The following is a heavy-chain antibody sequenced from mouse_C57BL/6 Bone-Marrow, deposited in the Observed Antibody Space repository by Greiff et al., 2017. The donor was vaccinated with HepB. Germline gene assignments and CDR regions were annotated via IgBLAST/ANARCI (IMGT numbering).Heavy chain of an antibody. CDR3: ARWYGNYWYFDV. Sequence: QVQLQQSGPELVKPGASVKISCKASGYAFSSSWMNWVKQSPGKGLEWIGGINPGDGDTTYNEKFKGKATRTADKSSSTAYMQRSSLTSEDSAVYFCARWYGNYWYFDVWGTGTTVTVSS. CDR1: GYAFSSSW. V-gene: IGHV1-82*01. CDR2: INPGDGDT. J-gene: IGHJ1*03. D-gene: IGHD2-10*02.